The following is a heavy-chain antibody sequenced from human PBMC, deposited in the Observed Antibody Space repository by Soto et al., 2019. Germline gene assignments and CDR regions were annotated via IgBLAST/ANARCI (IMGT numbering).Heavy chain of an antibody. J-gene: IGHJ6*02. V-gene: IGHV3-30-3*01. CDR2: ISYDGSNK. CDR1: GFTFSSYA. CDR3: AREMATSPYYGMDV. Sequence: GGSLRLSCAASGFTFSSYAMHWVRQAPGKGLEWVAVISYDGSNKYYADSVKGRFTISRDNSKNTLYLQMNSLRAEDTAVYYCAREMATSPYYGMDVWGQGTTVTVSS. D-gene: IGHD5-12*01.